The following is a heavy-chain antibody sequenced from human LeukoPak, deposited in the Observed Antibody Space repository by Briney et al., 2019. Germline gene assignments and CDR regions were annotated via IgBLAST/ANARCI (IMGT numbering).Heavy chain of an antibody. D-gene: IGHD4-11*01. CDR1: GGAISSYY. Sequence: SETLSLTCTVSGGAISSYYWSWIRQPPGEGLEWIGDISYSGSTNYNPSLKSRVTISLDTSEHQFSLKLSSVTAADTAVYYCARGTTQSAWHVGLWGRGTLVTVSS. CDR3: ARGTTQSAWHVGL. V-gene: IGHV4-59*01. J-gene: IGHJ2*01. CDR2: ISYSGST.